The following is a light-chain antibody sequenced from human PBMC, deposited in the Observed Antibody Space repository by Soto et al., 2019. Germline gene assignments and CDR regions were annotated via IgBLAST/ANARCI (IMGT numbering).Light chain of an antibody. CDR1: QSVSSY. CDR2: DAS. J-gene: IGKJ1*01. Sequence: EIVLTQSPATLSLSPGERATLSCRASQSVSSYLAWYQQKPGQAPRLLIYDASNRATGIPARFSGSGSGTDFTLPISSLEPEDFAVYYCQQRSNWPRTFGQGTKVDI. CDR3: QQRSNWPRT. V-gene: IGKV3-11*01.